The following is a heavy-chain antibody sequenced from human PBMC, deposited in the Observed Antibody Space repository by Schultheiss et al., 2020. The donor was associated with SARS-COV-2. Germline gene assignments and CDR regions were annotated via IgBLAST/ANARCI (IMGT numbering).Heavy chain of an antibody. J-gene: IGHJ6*02. Sequence: AGSLRLSCAASGFTFSSYSMNWVRQAPGKGLEWVSSISSSSSYIYYADSVKGRFTISRDNAKNSLYLQMNSLRAEDTAVYYCARALPPTGTTAHYGMDVWGQGTTVTVSS. D-gene: IGHD1-1*01. CDR3: ARALPPTGTTAHYGMDV. V-gene: IGHV3-21*01. CDR1: GFTFSSYS. CDR2: ISSSSSYI.